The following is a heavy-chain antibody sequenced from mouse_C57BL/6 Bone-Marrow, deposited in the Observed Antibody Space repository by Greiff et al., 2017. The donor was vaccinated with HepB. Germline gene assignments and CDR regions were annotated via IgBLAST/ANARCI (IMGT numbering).Heavy chain of an antibody. D-gene: IGHD1-1*01. Sequence: QVHVKQSGPGLVQPSQSLSITCTVSGFSLTSYGVHWVRQSPGKGLEWLGVIWSGGSTDYNAAFISRLSISKDNSKSQVFFKMNSLQADDTAIYYCARNKDYGSSHWYFDVWGTGTTVTVSS. V-gene: IGHV2-2*01. J-gene: IGHJ1*03. CDR3: ARNKDYGSSHWYFDV. CDR1: GFSLTSYG. CDR2: IWSGGST.